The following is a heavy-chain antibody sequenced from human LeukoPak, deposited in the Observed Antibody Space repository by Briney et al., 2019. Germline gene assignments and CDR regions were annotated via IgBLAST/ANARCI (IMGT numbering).Heavy chain of an antibody. D-gene: IGHD5-18*01. J-gene: IGHJ4*02. CDR1: GFTFSSYW. CDR2: INSDGSST. CDR3: ARDRGYGYLFDY. Sequence: GGSLRLSCAASGFTFSSYWMHWVRQAPGKGLVWVSRINSDGSSTSYADSVKGRFTSSRDNAKNTLYLQMNSLRAEDTAVYYCARDRGYGYLFDYWGQGTLVTVST. V-gene: IGHV3-74*01.